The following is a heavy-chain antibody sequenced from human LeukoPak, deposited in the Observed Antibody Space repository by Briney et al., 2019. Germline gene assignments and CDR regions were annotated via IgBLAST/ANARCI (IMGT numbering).Heavy chain of an antibody. J-gene: IGHJ6*03. CDR1: GYTFTAYY. CDR2: INPNSGGT. CDR3: ARDIITMVRGVIPGYYYMDV. D-gene: IGHD3-10*01. V-gene: IGHV1-2*02. Sequence: ASVKVSCKASGYTFTAYYIHWLRQAPGQGLEWMGWINPNSGGTNYAQKFQGRVTMTRDTSISTAYMELSRLRSDDTAVYYCARDIITMVRGVIPGYYYMDVWGKGTTVTISS.